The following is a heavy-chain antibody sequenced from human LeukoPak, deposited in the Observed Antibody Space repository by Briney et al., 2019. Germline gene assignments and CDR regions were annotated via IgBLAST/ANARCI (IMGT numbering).Heavy chain of an antibody. CDR3: VRHPPSRQFDP. CDR1: GGSMHSYY. Sequence: SETLSLTCTVSGGSMHSYYWTWIRQPAGKGLEWIGRINPSGSTNYNPSLKSRVTMSVDTPKNQFSLNVTSVTAADTAVYYCVRHPPSRQFDPWGQGTLVTVSS. J-gene: IGHJ5*02. V-gene: IGHV4-4*07. CDR2: INPSGST.